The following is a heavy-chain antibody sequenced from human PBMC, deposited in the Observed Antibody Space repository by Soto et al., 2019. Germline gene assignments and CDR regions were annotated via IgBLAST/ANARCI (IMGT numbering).Heavy chain of an antibody. V-gene: IGHV1-69*13. D-gene: IGHD6-13*01. CDR1: GYTLTELS. CDR2: IIPIFGIP. Sequence: ASVKVSCKVSGYTLTELSMHWVRQAPGHGLEWIGRIIPIFGIPTYAQKFQGRVTFTADESTSTAYMELSSLRSEDTAVYYCARGIAAAGTFDYWGQGTLVTVSS. CDR3: ARGIAAAGTFDY. J-gene: IGHJ4*02.